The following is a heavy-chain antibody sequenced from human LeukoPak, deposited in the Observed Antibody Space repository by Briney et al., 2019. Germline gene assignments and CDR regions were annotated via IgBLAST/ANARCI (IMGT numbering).Heavy chain of an antibody. CDR2: IKQDGSVK. Sequence: GGSLRLSCAASGLSFSDHWMTWVRHPPGKGLEWVATIKQDGSVKYYLDSVKGRFTISRDNSKNTLYLQMNSLRAEDTAVYYCTREIRHFDWTVAGWFDPWGQGTLVTVSS. V-gene: IGHV3-7*01. CDR3: TREIRHFDWTVAGWFDP. J-gene: IGHJ5*02. CDR1: GLSFSDHW. D-gene: IGHD3-9*01.